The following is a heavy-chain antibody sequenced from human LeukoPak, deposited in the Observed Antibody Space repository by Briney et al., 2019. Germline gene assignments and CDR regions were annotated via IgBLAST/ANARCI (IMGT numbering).Heavy chain of an antibody. CDR3: ARHTQSTVTRYYYYYYMDV. J-gene: IGHJ6*03. CDR2: IYPGDSDT. D-gene: IGHD4-17*01. CDR1: GYSFSSYW. Sequence: GESLKISCKGSGYSFSSYWIGWVRQMPGKGLEWMGIIYPGDSDTRYSPSFQGQVTISADKSISTAYLQWSSLKASDTAMYYCARHTQSTVTRYYYYYYMDVWGKGTAVTVSS. V-gene: IGHV5-51*01.